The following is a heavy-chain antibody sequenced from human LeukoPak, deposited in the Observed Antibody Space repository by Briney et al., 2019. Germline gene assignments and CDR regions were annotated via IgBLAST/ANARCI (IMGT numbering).Heavy chain of an antibody. D-gene: IGHD2-2*01. Sequence: GGSLRLSCAASGFSFSSHGMSWVRQAPGKGLEWVSGIIGGAGSTYYADSVKGRFTISGDNSKNALFLQMNSLRAEDTAVYYCAHGAMYQLDYWGQGTLVTVSS. CDR3: AHGAMYQLDY. V-gene: IGHV3-23*01. CDR1: GFSFSSHG. J-gene: IGHJ4*02. CDR2: IIGGAGST.